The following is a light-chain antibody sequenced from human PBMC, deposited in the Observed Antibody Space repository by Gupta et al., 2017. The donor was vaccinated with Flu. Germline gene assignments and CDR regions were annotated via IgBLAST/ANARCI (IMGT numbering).Light chain of an antibody. CDR1: QRIGNY. J-gene: IGKJ1*01. V-gene: IGKV1-39*01. Sequence: PACVSAWCGYRGTITGRASQRIGNYLYWYQQKRGTAPKLLVYDASSVQSGVPSRFSGSSSGTDFTLTISSLQPEDFATYYCQHRYITPSTFGQGTKVEIK. CDR2: DAS. CDR3: QHRYITPST.